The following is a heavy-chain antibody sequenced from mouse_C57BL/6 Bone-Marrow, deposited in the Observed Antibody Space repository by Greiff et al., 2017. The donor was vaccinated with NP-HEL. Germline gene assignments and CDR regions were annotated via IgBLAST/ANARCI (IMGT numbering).Heavy chain of an antibody. D-gene: IGHD1-1*01. CDR1: GYTFTSYW. J-gene: IGHJ1*03. Sequence: QVQLQQPGAELVKPGASVKLSCTASGYTFTSYWMQWVKQRPGQGLEWIGEIDPSDSYTNYNQKFKGKATLTVDTSSSTAYMQLSSLTAEDSAVYYCAREEVYYGSSFYWYFDVWGTGTTVTVSS. CDR3: AREEVYYGSSFYWYFDV. V-gene: IGHV1-50*01. CDR2: IDPSDSYT.